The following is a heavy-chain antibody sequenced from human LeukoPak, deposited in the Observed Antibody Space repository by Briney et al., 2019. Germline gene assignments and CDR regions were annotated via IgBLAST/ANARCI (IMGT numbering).Heavy chain of an antibody. CDR2: ISSSSSYI. V-gene: IGHV3-21*01. CDR1: GFTFSSYS. J-gene: IGHJ6*02. CDR3: ATGGTAGRYYYYYYGMDV. D-gene: IGHD3-16*01. Sequence: GGSLRLSCVASGFTFSSYSMNWVRQAPGKGLEWVSSISSSSSYIYYADSVKGRFTISRDNAKNSLYLQMNSLRAEDTAVYYCATGGTAGRYYYYYYGMDVWGQGTTVTVSS.